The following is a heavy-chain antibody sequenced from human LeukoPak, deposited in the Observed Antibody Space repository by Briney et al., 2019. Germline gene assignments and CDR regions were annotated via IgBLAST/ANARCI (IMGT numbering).Heavy chain of an antibody. CDR1: GGIFRRHV. J-gene: IGHJ5*02. Sequence: SVKVSCKASGGIFRRHVVSWVRKAPGPGLEWMGGLTPIFGTTNYAPNFQGRVTFTTDESMNTVYMELTNLQFGDTAVYYCAREGNRIAAPDNNWFDPWGQGTLVTVS. CDR2: LTPIFGTT. CDR3: AREGNRIAAPDNNWFDP. V-gene: IGHV1-69*05. D-gene: IGHD6-13*01.